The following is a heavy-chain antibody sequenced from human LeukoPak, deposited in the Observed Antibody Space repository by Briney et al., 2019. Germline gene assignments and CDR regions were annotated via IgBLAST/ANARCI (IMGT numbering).Heavy chain of an antibody. J-gene: IGHJ5*02. D-gene: IGHD4-17*01. CDR1: GGSFSGYY. Sequence: SETLSLTCAVYGGSFSGYYWSWIRQPPGKGLEWIGEINHSGSTNYNPSLKSRVTISVDTSKNQFSLKLSSVTAADTAVYYCARAPDYGDYEVAWFDPWGQGTLVTVSS. CDR2: INHSGST. V-gene: IGHV4-34*01. CDR3: ARAPDYGDYEVAWFDP.